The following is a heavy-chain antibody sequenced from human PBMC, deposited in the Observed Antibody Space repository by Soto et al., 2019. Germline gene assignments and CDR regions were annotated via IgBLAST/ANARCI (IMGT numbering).Heavy chain of an antibody. V-gene: IGHV3-30*18. CDR3: AKDFWSGGYYYGMDV. Sequence: QVQLVESGGGVVQPGRSLRLSCAASGFTFSSYGMHWVRQAPGKGLEWVAVISYDGSNKYYADSVKGRFTISRDNSKNTLYLQMNSLRAEDTAVYYCAKDFWSGGYYYGMDVWGQGTTVTVSS. J-gene: IGHJ6*02. CDR2: ISYDGSNK. CDR1: GFTFSSYG. D-gene: IGHD3-3*01.